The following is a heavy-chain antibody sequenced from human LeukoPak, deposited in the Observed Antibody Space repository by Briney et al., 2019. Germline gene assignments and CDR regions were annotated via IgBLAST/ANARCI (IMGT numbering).Heavy chain of an antibody. J-gene: IGHJ4*02. CDR3: ARESRDGYPYFDY. D-gene: IGHD5-24*01. Sequence: GGSLRLSCAASGFTVSSNYMSWVRQAPGKGLEWVSVIYSGGSTYYADSVKGRFIISRDNSKNTLYLQMNSLRAEDTGVYYCARESRDGYPYFDYWGQGTLVTVSS. CDR1: GFTVSSNY. CDR2: IYSGGST. V-gene: IGHV3-66*01.